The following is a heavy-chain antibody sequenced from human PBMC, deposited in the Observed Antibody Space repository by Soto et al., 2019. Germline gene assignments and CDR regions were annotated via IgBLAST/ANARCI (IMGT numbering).Heavy chain of an antibody. CDR3: ARDKDRLQLGGNYYFILDV. CDR2: SMPVFRRP. V-gene: IGHV1-69*12. J-gene: IGHJ6*02. Sequence: QVQLVQSGAEVKKPGSSVKVSCKASGGTFRTSAISWVRQAPGQGLEWVGGSMPVFRRPKYAQNFQDRVTVTAAESTSTAYMELNSLRSDDTAVYYCARDKDRLQLGGNYYFILDVWGQGTAVTVSS. D-gene: IGHD1-1*01. CDR1: GGTFRTSA.